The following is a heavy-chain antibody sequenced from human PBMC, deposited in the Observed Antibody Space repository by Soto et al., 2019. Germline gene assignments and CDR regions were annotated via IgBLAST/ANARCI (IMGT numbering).Heavy chain of an antibody. CDR2: ISYDGSNK. CDR1: GFTFSSYG. CDR3: AKAPGTMVRGHFDY. J-gene: IGHJ4*02. V-gene: IGHV3-30*18. D-gene: IGHD3-10*01. Sequence: LSLTCAASGFTFSSYGMHWVRQAPGKGLEWVAVISYDGSNKYYADSVKGRFTISRDNSKNTLYLQMNSLRAEDTAVYYCAKAPGTMVRGHFDYWGQGTLVTVSS.